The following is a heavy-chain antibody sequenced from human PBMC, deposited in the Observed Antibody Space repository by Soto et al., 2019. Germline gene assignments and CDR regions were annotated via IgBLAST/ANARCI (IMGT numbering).Heavy chain of an antibody. CDR3: ARHASIVLMVYALDY. D-gene: IGHD2-8*01. J-gene: IGHJ4*02. CDR1: GGSISSSSYY. V-gene: IGHV4-39*01. CDR2: IYYSGST. Sequence: ASETLSLTCTVSGGSISSSSYYWGWIRQPPGKGLEWIGSIYYSGSTYYNPSLKSRVTISVDTSKNQFSLKLSSVTAADTAVYYCARHASIVLMVYALDYWGQGTLVTVSS.